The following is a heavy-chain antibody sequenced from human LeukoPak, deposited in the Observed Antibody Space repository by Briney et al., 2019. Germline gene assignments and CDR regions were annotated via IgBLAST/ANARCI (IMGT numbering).Heavy chain of an antibody. Sequence: GGSLRLSCAASGFTFSSYSMNWVRQAPGKGLEWVSSISSSSSYIYYADSVKGRFTISRDNAKNSLYLQMNSLRAEDTAVYHCARGLYGSGSYMAPYYYMDVWGKGTTVTVSS. CDR1: GFTFSSYS. D-gene: IGHD3-10*01. V-gene: IGHV3-21*01. J-gene: IGHJ6*03. CDR3: ARGLYGSGSYMAPYYYMDV. CDR2: ISSSSSYI.